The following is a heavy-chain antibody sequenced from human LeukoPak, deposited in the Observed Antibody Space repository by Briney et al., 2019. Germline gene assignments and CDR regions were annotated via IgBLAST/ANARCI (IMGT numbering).Heavy chain of an antibody. CDR3: ARVVEGMVRGSVYFDY. V-gene: IGHV3-23*01. Sequence: GGSLRLSCAASGFTFSSYAMNWVRQAPGKGLEWVSAISGSGGSTYYADSVKGRFTISRDNSRNTVYLQMSSLRAEDTAVYYCARVVEGMVRGSVYFDYWGQGTLVTVSS. CDR1: GFTFSSYA. D-gene: IGHD3-10*01. J-gene: IGHJ4*02. CDR2: ISGSGGST.